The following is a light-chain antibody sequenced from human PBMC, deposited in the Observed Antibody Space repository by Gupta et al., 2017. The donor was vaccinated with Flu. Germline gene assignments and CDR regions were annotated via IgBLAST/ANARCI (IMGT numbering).Light chain of an antibody. Sequence: ATLLSAAGERGTTISCARKRVRSESLKWYQQRPGQTPSLLIDDASSMGSGVPARCSGSGSGTECTLTISRLQPEDFATYYCQQNYRSTLTFGQGTKLEIK. CDR3: QQNYRSTLT. J-gene: IGKJ2*01. V-gene: IGKV3D-7*01. CDR2: DAS. CDR1: KRVRSES.